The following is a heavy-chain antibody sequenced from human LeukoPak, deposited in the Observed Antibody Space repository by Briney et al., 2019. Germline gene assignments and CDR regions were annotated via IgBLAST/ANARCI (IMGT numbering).Heavy chain of an antibody. J-gene: IGHJ6*03. CDR3: ARMAAGCSSTSCYYYYYHMDV. V-gene: IGHV1-2*02. Sequence: ASVKVSCKASGYTFTGYYMHWVRQAPGQGLEWMGWINPNSGGTNYAQKLQGRVTMTRDTSISTAYMELSRLRSDDTAVYYCARMAAGCSSTSCYYYYYHMDVWGKGTTVTVSS. D-gene: IGHD2-2*01. CDR2: INPNSGGT. CDR1: GYTFTGYY.